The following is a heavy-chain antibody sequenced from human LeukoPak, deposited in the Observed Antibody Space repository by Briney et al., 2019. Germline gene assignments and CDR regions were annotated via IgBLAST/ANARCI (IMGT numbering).Heavy chain of an antibody. CDR1: GFTFSSYE. V-gene: IGHV3-21*01. J-gene: IGHJ4*02. CDR2: ISSSSSYI. CDR3: ARDIAVAGRNFDY. Sequence: GGSLRLSCAASGFTFSSYEMNWVRQAPGKGLEWVSSISSSSSYIYYADSVKGRFTISRDNAKNSLYLQMNSLRAEDTAVYYCARDIAVAGRNFDYWGQGTLVTVSS. D-gene: IGHD6-19*01.